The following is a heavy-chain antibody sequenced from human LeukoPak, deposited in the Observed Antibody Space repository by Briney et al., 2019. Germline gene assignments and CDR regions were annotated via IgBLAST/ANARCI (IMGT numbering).Heavy chain of an antibody. CDR3: ARVDTAMVSFDY. V-gene: IGHV4-59*01. D-gene: IGHD5-18*01. CDR2: IYYSGST. CDR1: GGSISSYY. Sequence: PSETLSLTCTVSGGSISSYYWSWIRQPPGKGLEWIGYIYYSGSTNYNPSLKSRVTIPVDTSKNQFSLKLSSVTAADTAVYYCARVDTAMVSFDYWGQGTLVTVSS. J-gene: IGHJ4*02.